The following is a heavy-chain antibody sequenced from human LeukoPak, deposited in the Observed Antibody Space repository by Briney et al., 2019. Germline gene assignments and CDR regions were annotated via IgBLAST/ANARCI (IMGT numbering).Heavy chain of an antibody. CDR2: IIPIFGTA. D-gene: IGHD3-22*01. Sequence: PRASVKVSYKASGGTFSSYAISWVRQAPGQGLEWMGGIIPIFGTANYAQKFQGRATMTTDTSTSTAYMELRSLRSDDTAVYYCARVFHDSSGYYPYYFDYWGQGTLVTVSS. CDR3: ARVFHDSSGYYPYYFDY. V-gene: IGHV1-69*05. CDR1: GGTFSSYA. J-gene: IGHJ4*02.